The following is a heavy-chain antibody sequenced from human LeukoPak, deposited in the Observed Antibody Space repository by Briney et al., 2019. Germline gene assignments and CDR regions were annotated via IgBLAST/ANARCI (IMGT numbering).Heavy chain of an antibody. CDR1: GYTFTNYD. J-gene: IGHJ4*02. D-gene: IGHD2-15*01. CDR2: MNPYSGNT. CDR3: ARVPAARDFGY. Sequence: ASVKVSCKASGYTFTNYDIHWVRQATGQGLEWMGWMNPYSGNTGYAQKFQGRVTMTRDTSINTAYLGLSSLKSGDTAVYYCARVPAARDFGYWGQGTPVIVSS. V-gene: IGHV1-8*01.